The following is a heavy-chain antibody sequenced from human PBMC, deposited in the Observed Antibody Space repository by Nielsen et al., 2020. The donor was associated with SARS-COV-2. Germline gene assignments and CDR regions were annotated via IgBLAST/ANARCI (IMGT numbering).Heavy chain of an antibody. D-gene: IGHD6-13*01. Sequence: GESLKISCQVSGYSFTNYWIGWVRQLPGKGLEWMGIIYPGDSDTRYNPSFQGQVIISFDNSITTAYLQWSSLQASDSAMYYCARLQSSTGGGMDVWGQGTAVTVSS. CDR3: ARLQSSTGGGMDV. J-gene: IGHJ6*02. CDR2: IYPGDSDT. CDR1: GYSFTNYW. V-gene: IGHV5-51*01.